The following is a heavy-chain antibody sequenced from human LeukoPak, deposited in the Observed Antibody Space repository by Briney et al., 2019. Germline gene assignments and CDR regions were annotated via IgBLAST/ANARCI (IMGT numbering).Heavy chain of an antibody. CDR1: GGSFSGYY. Sequence: PSETLSLTCAVYGGSFSGYYWTWIRQPPGKGLEWIGEISHSGTTYYNPSLESRVTISVDTSKNQFSLKLSSVSAADTAVYFCARKYCSTISCSYGFDFWGQGTMVTVSS. CDR2: ISHSGTT. CDR3: ARKYCSTISCSYGFDF. J-gene: IGHJ3*01. V-gene: IGHV4-34*01. D-gene: IGHD2-2*01.